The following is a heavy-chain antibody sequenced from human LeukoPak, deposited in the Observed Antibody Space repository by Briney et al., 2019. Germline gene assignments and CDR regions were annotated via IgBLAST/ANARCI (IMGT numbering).Heavy chain of an antibody. V-gene: IGHV4-59*01. CDR3: ATGYTYYYDSSGYGATGYYYYYMDV. CDR2: IYYSGST. D-gene: IGHD3-22*01. Sequence: TETLSLTCTVSGGSISSYYWSWIRQPPGKGLEWIGYIYYSGSTNYNPSLKSRVTISVDTSKNQFSLKLSSVTAADTAVYYCATGYTYYYDSSGYGATGYYYYYMDVWGKGTTVTVSS. J-gene: IGHJ6*03. CDR1: GGSISSYY.